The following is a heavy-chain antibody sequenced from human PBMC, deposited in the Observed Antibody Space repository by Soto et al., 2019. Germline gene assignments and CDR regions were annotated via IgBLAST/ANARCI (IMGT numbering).Heavy chain of an antibody. V-gene: IGHV2-5*02. CDR2: IYWDGDK. CDR3: VHNDYFGSGSQTYYFDY. D-gene: IGHD3-10*01. J-gene: IGHJ4*02. CDR1: GFSLKTTGMG. Sequence: QITLKESGPTLVKPTQTLTLTCTFSGFSLKTTGMGVVWIRQPPGKALECLALIYWDGDKRYSPSLRDRLTITKDTSTNQVVLTMTNMDPVDTATYYGVHNDYFGSGSQTYYFDYWGQGTLVTVSS.